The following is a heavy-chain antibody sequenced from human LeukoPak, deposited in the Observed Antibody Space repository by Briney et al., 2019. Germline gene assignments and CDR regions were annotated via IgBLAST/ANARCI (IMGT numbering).Heavy chain of an antibody. D-gene: IGHD6-13*01. CDR2: IYYSGST. CDR1: GGSLRSYY. J-gene: IGHJ2*01. Sequence: SETLSLTCTVSGGSLRSYYWSWIRQPPGKGLEGIGYIYYSGSTNYNPSLKSRVTISVDTSKNQFSLKLSSVTAADTAVYYCARVYYSSSYDYWYFDLWGRGTLVTVSS. V-gene: IGHV4-59*01. CDR3: ARVYYSSSYDYWYFDL.